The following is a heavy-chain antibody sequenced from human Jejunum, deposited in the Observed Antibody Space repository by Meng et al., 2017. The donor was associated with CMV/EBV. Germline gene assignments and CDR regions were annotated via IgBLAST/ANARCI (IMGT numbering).Heavy chain of an antibody. CDR1: EFTVSNNY. Sequence: VRRVEHGGGLVLLGGSLSLSCAASEFTVSNNYMAWVRRGPGKGLEWVSVIYSGGSTYYGDSVKDRFTISRNTSKNTVYLQMDSLRAEDTAVYYCARGAGSSSSRRYLDYWGQGTLVTVSS. CDR3: ARGAGSSSSRRYLDY. CDR2: IYSGGST. V-gene: IGHV3-66*01. D-gene: IGHD6-6*01. J-gene: IGHJ4*03.